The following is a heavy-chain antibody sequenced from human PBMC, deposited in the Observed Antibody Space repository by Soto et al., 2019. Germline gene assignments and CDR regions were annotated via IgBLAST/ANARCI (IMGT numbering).Heavy chain of an antibody. CDR1: GDSISDSY. Sequence: SETLSLTCTVSGDSISDSYWAWIRQPPGKGLEWIGHIYYSGGTNYSPSLKRRVNISLDTSKSQFSLSLISVTTADTAVYYCARGVLHWGQGTLVTVSS. CDR2: IYYSGGT. V-gene: IGHV4-59*01. J-gene: IGHJ4*01. CDR3: ARGVLH.